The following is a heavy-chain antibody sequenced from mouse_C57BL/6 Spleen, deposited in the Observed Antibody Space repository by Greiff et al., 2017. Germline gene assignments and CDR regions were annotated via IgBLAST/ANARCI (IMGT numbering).Heavy chain of an antibody. Sequence: QVQLQQPGAELVKPGASVKLSCKASGYTFTSYWMHWVKQRPGRGLEWIGRIDPNSGGTKYNEKFKSKATLTVDKPSSTAYMQLSSLTSEDSAVYYCAMSVFITTVVDPAWFAYGGQGTLVTVSA. CDR1: GYTFTSYW. J-gene: IGHJ3*01. V-gene: IGHV1-72*01. CDR2: IDPNSGGT. CDR3: AMSVFITTVVDPAWFAY. D-gene: IGHD1-1*01.